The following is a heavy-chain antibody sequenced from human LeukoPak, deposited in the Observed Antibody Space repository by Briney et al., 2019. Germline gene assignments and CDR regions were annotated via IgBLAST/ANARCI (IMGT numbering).Heavy chain of an antibody. CDR2: ISYDGSNK. Sequence: GRSLRLSCAASGFTFSSYAMHWVRQAPGKGLEWVAVISYDGSNKYYADSVKGRFTISRDNSKNTLYLQMNSLRAEDTAVYYCARDIAAGVAAAGSYFDYWGRGTLVTVSS. V-gene: IGHV3-30*01. CDR1: GFTFSSYA. J-gene: IGHJ4*02. CDR3: ARDIAAGVAAAGSYFDY. D-gene: IGHD6-13*01.